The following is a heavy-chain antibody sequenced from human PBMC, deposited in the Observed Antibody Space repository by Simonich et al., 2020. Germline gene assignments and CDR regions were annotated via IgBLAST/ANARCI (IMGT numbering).Heavy chain of an antibody. CDR1: GFTFSSYS. J-gene: IGHJ4*02. V-gene: IGHV3-21*01. Sequence: GGGLVKPGGSLRLSCAASGFTFSSYSMNWVRQAQGKGLEWVSSISSSSSYIYYADSVKGRFTISRDNAKNSLYLQMNSLRAEDTAVDYCARDTSYFGSGSYYFDYWGQGTLVTVSS. CDR3: ARDTSYFGSGSYYFDY. D-gene: IGHD3-10*01. CDR2: ISSSSSYI.